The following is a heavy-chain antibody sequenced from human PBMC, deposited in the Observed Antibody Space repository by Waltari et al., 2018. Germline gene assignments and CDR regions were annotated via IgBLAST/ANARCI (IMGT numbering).Heavy chain of an antibody. CDR3: ARLNGIAVAGQYYYYGMDV. Sequence: QEQLVQSGAEVKKPVASVRVSCKASGSTFTSYDNDWVRKLPGQWLEWMGWMNPNSGNTGYAQTFQGRVTMTRNTSISTAYMELSSLRSEDTAVYYCARLNGIAVAGQYYYYGMDVWGQGTTVTVSS. D-gene: IGHD6-19*01. CDR2: MNPNSGNT. CDR1: GSTFTSYD. J-gene: IGHJ6*02. V-gene: IGHV1-8*01.